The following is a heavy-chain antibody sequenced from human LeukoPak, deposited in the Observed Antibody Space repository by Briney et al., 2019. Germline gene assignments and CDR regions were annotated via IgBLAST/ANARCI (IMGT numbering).Heavy chain of an antibody. V-gene: IGHV1-2*04. CDR1: GYTFTGYY. Sequence: ASVKVSCKASGYTFTGYYMHWVRQARGQGLEWMGWINPNSGGTNYAQKFQGWVTMTRDTSISTAYMELSRLRSDDTAVYYCARAPLLRFGGGDAFDIWGQGTKVTVSS. CDR3: ARAPLLRFGGGDAFDI. CDR2: INPNSGGT. D-gene: IGHD3-10*01. J-gene: IGHJ3*02.